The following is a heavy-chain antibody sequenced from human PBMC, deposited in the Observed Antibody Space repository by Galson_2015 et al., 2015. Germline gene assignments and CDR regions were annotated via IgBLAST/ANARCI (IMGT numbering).Heavy chain of an antibody. Sequence: SLRLSCAASGFTFSSYGMHWVRRAPGKGLEWVAVIWYDGSNKYYADSVKGRCTISRDNSKNTLYLQMNSLRAEDTAVYSCAKEASYYYASGVDYWGQGTLVTVSS. CDR3: AKEASYYYASGVDY. J-gene: IGHJ4*02. CDR2: IWYDGSNK. D-gene: IGHD3-10*01. CDR1: GFTFSSYG. V-gene: IGHV3-33*06.